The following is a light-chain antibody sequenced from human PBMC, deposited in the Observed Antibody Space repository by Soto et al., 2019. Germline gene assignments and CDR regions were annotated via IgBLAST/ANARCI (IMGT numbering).Light chain of an antibody. V-gene: IGKV1-12*01. J-gene: IGKJ3*01. CDR2: AAS. CDR3: EQANSFPVT. Sequence: DIQMTQSPSSVSASVGDRVTITCRASQGISSWLACYQQKPGKAPKLLIYAASSLQSGVPSSFSGSGSGTDLTLTIISLQPEDFATYSFEQANSFPVTFGPGTNVDIK. CDR1: QGISSW.